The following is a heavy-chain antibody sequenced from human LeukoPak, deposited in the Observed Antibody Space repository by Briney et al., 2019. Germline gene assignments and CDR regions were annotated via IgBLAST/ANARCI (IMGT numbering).Heavy chain of an antibody. CDR3: ARAPHYSNYGPYYYGMDV. D-gene: IGHD4-11*01. V-gene: IGHV3-9*01. Sequence: PGGSLRLSCAASGFTFDDYAMHWVRQAPGKGLEWVSGISWNSGSIGYADSVKGRFTIPRDNAKNSLYLQMNSLRAEDTAVYYCARAPHYSNYGPYYYGMDVWGQGTTVTVSS. CDR1: GFTFDDYA. CDR2: ISWNSGSI. J-gene: IGHJ6*02.